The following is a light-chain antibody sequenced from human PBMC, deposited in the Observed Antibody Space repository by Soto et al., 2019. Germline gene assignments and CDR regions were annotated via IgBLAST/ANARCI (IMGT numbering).Light chain of an antibody. J-gene: IGKJ1*01. V-gene: IGKV1-27*01. CDR2: AAF. Sequence: DIQMTQSPSSLSASVGDRVTITCRASQDISNHLAWYQQKPGKVPKLLIYAAFTLHSGVPSRFSGSGSGTDFTLTISSLQPEDVATYYCQKYNRGPLTFGQGTKVEIK. CDR3: QKYNRGPLT. CDR1: QDISNH.